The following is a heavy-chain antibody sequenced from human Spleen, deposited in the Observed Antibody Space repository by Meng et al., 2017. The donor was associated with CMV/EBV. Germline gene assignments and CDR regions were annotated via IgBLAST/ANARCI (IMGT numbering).Heavy chain of an antibody. J-gene: IGHJ4*02. CDR2: VSNVGSY. D-gene: IGHD3-3*01. CDR1: GGFC. V-gene: IGHV4-31*02. Sequence: GGFCWSWVRQDRGKGLEWIAFVSNVGSYYYDPSLESRVTITVDTSKNLFSLKVDSVTAADTAVYYCARSLRSAQSGSWSLEYYLDDWGQGTLVTVSS. CDR3: ARSLRSAQSGSWSLEYYLDD.